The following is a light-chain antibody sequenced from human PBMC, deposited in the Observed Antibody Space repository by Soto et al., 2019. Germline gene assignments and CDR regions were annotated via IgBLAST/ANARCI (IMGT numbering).Light chain of an antibody. J-gene: IGKJ1*01. CDR3: QESYSTPQWT. V-gene: IGKV1-39*01. CDR2: AAS. CDR1: QSISSY. Sequence: DIQMTQSPSSLSASVGDRVTITCRASQSISSYLNWYQQKPGKAPKLLIYAASTLHSGVPSRFSGSGYGTDFTLTISSLQPEDFATYNCQESYSTPQWTFGQGTKVEIK.